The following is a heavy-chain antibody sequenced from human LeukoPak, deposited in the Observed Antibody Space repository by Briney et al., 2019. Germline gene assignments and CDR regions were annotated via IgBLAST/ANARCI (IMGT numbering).Heavy chain of an antibody. CDR2: IIPIFGTS. CDR3: ARGLDASMETAYDY. D-gene: IGHD5-18*01. V-gene: IGHV1-69*05. J-gene: IGHJ4*02. Sequence: SVKVFRRASGGSFNAYAISWVRHAPGQGLEGRGGIIPIFGTSNYAQKLQSRVTISTDESTSTAYMEVSSLRSEDTAIYYCARGLDASMETAYDYWGQGTLVTVSS. CDR1: GGSFNAYA.